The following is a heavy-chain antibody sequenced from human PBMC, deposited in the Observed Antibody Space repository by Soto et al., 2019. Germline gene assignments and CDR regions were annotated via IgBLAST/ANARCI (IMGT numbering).Heavy chain of an antibody. V-gene: IGHV3-33*01. CDR2: IWYDGSNK. CDR3: ARSPIEPFGGVPADY. CDR1: GFTFSSYG. D-gene: IGHD3-16*01. Sequence: GGSLRLSCAASGFTFSSYGMHWVRQAPGKGPEWVAVIWYDGSNKYYADSVKGRFTISRDNSKNTLYLQMNSLRAEDTAVYYCARSPIEPFGGVPADYWGQGTLVTVSS. J-gene: IGHJ4*02.